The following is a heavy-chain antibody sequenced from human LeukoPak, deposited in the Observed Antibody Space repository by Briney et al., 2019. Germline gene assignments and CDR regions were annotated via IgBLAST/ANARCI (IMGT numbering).Heavy chain of an antibody. Sequence: GRSLRLSCAASGFTFSSYGMHWVRQAPGKGLEWVAVISYDGSNKYYADSVKGRFTISRDNSKNTLYLQMNSLRAEDTAVYYCARDGYSSGWHGYYFDYWGQGTVVTVSS. CDR1: GFTFSSYG. V-gene: IGHV3-30*03. D-gene: IGHD6-19*01. CDR2: ISYDGSNK. CDR3: ARDGYSSGWHGYYFDY. J-gene: IGHJ4*02.